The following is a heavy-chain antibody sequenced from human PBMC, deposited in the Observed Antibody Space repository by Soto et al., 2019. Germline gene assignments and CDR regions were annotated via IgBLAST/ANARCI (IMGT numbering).Heavy chain of an antibody. V-gene: IGHV5-51*03. D-gene: IGHD5-12*01. J-gene: IGHJ1*01. CDR3: ATYRPGDGYKHAEYFQH. Sequence: EVQLVQSGDEVKKPGESLKLSCKGSGYSFTSYWIGWVRQMPGKGLEWMGIIYPGDSDTRYSPSFQGQVTISADKSISTAYLQWSSLKASDTAMYYCATYRPGDGYKHAEYFQHWGQGTLVTVSS. CDR1: GYSFTSYW. CDR2: IYPGDSDT.